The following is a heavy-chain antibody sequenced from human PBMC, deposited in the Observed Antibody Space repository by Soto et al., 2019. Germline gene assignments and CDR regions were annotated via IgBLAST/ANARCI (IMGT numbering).Heavy chain of an antibody. CDR2: INHSGST. D-gene: IGHD2-15*01. CDR3: ALRTGCSGGSCYSSLDY. J-gene: IGHJ4*02. V-gene: IGHV4-34*01. CDR1: GGSFSGYY. Sequence: SETLSLTCAVYGGSFSGYYWSWIRQPPGKGLEWIGEINHSGSTNYNPSLKSRVTISVDTSKNQFSLKLSSVTAADTAVYYCALRTGCSGGSCYSSLDYWGQGTLVTVSS.